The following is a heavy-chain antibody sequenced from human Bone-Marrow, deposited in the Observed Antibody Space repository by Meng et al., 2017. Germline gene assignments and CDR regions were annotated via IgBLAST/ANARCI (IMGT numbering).Heavy chain of an antibody. CDR2: ISAYNGNT. V-gene: IGHV1-18*01. CDR3: ARAAPELLWFGECDV. J-gene: IGHJ6*02. CDR1: GYTFTSYG. D-gene: IGHD3-10*01. Sequence: ASVKVSCKASGYTFTSYGISWVRQAPGQGLEWMGWISAYNGNTNYAQKLQGRVTMTTDTSTSTAYMELMSLRSDDTAVYYCARAAPELLWFGECDVWGQGTTVTVSS.